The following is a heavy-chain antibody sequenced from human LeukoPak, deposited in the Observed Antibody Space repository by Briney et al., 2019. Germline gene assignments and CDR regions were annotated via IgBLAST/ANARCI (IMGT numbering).Heavy chain of an antibody. CDR3: ARLLDYYDSSGYYYFRRSYYYYYGMDV. CDR1: GYRFTSYW. J-gene: IGHJ6*02. Sequence: GESLQISCKGSGYRFTSYWIGWVRQMPGKGLEWMGIIYPGDSDTRYSPSFQGQVTISADKTISTAYLQWSSLKASDTAMYYCARLLDYYDSSGYYYFRRSYYYYYGMDVWGQGTTVTVSS. CDR2: IYPGDSDT. D-gene: IGHD3-22*01. V-gene: IGHV5-51*01.